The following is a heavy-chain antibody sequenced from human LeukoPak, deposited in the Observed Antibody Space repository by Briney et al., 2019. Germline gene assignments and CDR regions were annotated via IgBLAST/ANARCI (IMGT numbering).Heavy chain of an antibody. CDR3: ARDADYCSGGSCYVDY. V-gene: IGHV3-21*01. J-gene: IGHJ4*02. D-gene: IGHD2-15*01. CDR1: GFTFSSHS. CDR2: ISSSSSYI. Sequence: GGSLRLSCAASGFTFSSHSMNWVRQAPGKGLEWVSSISSSSSYIYYADSVKGRFTISRDNAKNSLYLQMNSLRAEDTAVYYCARDADYCSGGSCYVDYWGQGTLVTVSS.